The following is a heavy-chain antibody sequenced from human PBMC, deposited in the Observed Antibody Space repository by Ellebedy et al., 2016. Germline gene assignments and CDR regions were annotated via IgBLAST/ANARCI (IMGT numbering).Heavy chain of an antibody. D-gene: IGHD3-22*01. V-gene: IGHV4-39*07. J-gene: IGHJ3*02. CDR3: ARGTMKVVYAFDI. CDR1: GGSISSSSYY. CDR2: IYHSGST. Sequence: SETLSLXXTVSGGSISSSSYYWGWIRQPPGKGLEWIGSIYHSGSTYYNPSLKSRVTISVDTSKNQFSLKLSSVTAADTAVYYCARGTMKVVYAFDIWGQGTMVTVSS.